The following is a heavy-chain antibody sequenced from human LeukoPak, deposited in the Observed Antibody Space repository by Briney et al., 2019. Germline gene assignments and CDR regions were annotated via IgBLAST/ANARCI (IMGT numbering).Heavy chain of an antibody. V-gene: IGHV4-34*01. CDR2: INDGGTT. D-gene: IGHD4-11*01. J-gene: IGHJ5*02. CDR3: ARSFYSNYDMWFDP. CDR1: GASFSGYY. Sequence: PSETLSLTCVVYGASFSGYYWSWIRQPPGKGLECIGEINDGGTTNYNPSLKSRVSISIDRSKNHFYLILTSVTAADTATYYCARSFYSNYDMWFDPWGQGTLVTVSS.